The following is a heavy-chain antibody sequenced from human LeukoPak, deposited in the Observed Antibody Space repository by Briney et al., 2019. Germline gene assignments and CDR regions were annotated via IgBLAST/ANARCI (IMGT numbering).Heavy chain of an antibody. D-gene: IGHD3-10*01. Sequence: SETLSLTCTVSGGSITSTTYHWGWIRQSPGKGLEWIGSIHYSGSTYYNPSLKSRVTISVDTSKNQFSLKLSSVTAADTAVYYCARGGWFGGQNWFDPWGQGTLVTVSS. V-gene: IGHV4-39*07. CDR1: GGSITSTTYH. CDR3: ARGGWFGGQNWFDP. J-gene: IGHJ5*02. CDR2: IHYSGST.